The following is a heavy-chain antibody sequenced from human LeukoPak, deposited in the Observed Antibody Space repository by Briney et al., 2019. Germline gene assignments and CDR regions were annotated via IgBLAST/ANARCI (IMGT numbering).Heavy chain of an antibody. J-gene: IGHJ4*02. D-gene: IGHD5-18*01. CDR2: INHSGST. CDR3: ARGEDRIQLWLRTTYYDY. Sequence: SETLSLTCAVYGGSSSGYYWSWIRQPPGKGLEWIGEINHSGSTNYNPSLKSRVTISVDTSKNQFSLKLSSVTAADTAVYYCARGEDRIQLWLRTTYYDYWGQGTLVTVSS. CDR1: GGSSSGYY. V-gene: IGHV4-34*01.